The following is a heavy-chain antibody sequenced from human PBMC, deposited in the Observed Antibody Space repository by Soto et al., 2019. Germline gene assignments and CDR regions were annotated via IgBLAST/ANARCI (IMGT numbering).Heavy chain of an antibody. CDR3: AREDIDYYDSRNWLDP. D-gene: IGHD3-22*01. CDR1: GYTFTSYY. CDR2: INPSGGST. Sequence: ASVKVSCKASGYTFTSYYMHWVRQAPGQGLEWMGIINPSGGSTSYAQKFQGRVTMTRDTSTRTVYMELSSLRSEDTAVYYCAREDIDYYDSRNWLDPWGQGTMVTV. V-gene: IGHV1-46*01. J-gene: IGHJ5*02.